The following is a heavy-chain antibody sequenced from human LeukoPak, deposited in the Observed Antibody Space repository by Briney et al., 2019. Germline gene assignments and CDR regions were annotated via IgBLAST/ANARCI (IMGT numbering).Heavy chain of an antibody. J-gene: IGHJ4*02. CDR1: GGSISSSSYY. CDR3: ARQYDYGDYVQLIDY. Sequence: SETLSLTCTVSGGSISSSSYYWGWIRQPPGKGLEWIGSIYYSGSTYYNPSLKSRVTISVDTSKNQFSLKLSSVTAADTAVCYCARQYDYGDYVQLIDYWGQGTLVTVSS. V-gene: IGHV4-39*01. D-gene: IGHD4-17*01. CDR2: IYYSGST.